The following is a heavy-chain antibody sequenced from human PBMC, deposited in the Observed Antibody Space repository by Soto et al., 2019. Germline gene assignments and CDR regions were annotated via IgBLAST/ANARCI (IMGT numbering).Heavy chain of an antibody. V-gene: IGHV1-8*01. D-gene: IGHD6-13*01. J-gene: IGHJ5*02. CDR2: MNPNSGNT. CDR3: ARAPSNSSSWYRNNNWFDP. CDR1: GYTFTSYD. Sequence: QVQLVQSGAEVKKPGASVKVSCKASGYTFTSYDINWVRQATGQGLEWMGWMNPNSGNTGYAQKCQGRVTMTRNTSISTAYMERSSLRSEDTAVYYCARAPSNSSSWYRNNNWFDPWGQGTLVTVSS.